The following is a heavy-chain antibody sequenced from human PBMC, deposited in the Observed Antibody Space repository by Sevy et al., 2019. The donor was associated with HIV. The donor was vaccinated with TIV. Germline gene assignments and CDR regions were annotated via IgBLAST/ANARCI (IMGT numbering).Heavy chain of an antibody. CDR2: IVYSGTT. D-gene: IGHD6-25*01. CDR1: GDSIGSSYY. CDR3: AREGGGDNGYYYSYYGMDV. J-gene: IGHJ6*02. V-gene: IGHV4-59*13. Sequence: SETLSLTYTVSGDSIGSSYYWNWIRQSPGKGLEWIGYIVYSGTTNYNPSLKNRVTVSLDTSKNHFSLELTSVTAADPAVYYCAREGGGDNGYYYSYYGMDVWGQGTTVTVSS.